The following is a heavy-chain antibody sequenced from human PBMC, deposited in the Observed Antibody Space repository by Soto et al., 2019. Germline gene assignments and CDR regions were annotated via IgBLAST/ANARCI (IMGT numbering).Heavy chain of an antibody. J-gene: IGHJ6*02. CDR1: GFTFSSYE. D-gene: IGHD4-17*01. V-gene: IGHV3-48*03. CDR2: ISSSGSTI. CDR3: AREESYGAPRDYYYGMDV. Sequence: GGSLRLSCAASGFTFSSYEMNWVRQAPGKGLEWVSYISSSGSTIYYADSVKGRFTISRDNAKNSLYLQMNSLRAEDTAVYYCAREESYGAPRDYYYGMDVWGQGTTVTVSS.